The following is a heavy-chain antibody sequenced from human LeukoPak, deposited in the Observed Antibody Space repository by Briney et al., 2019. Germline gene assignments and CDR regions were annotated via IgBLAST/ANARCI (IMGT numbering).Heavy chain of an antibody. Sequence: ASVKVSCKASGYTFTGYYMHWVRQAPGQGLEGMGWINPNSGGTNYAQKFQGRVTMTRDTSISTAYMELSRLRSDDTAVYYCARDYDFWSGYYNFDYWGQGTLVTVSS. CDR2: INPNSGGT. D-gene: IGHD3-3*01. CDR1: GYTFTGYY. J-gene: IGHJ4*02. CDR3: ARDYDFWSGYYNFDY. V-gene: IGHV1-2*02.